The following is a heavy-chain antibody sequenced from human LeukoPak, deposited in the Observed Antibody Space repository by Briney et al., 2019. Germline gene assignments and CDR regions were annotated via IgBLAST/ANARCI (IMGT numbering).Heavy chain of an antibody. V-gene: IGHV1-46*01. CDR3: ARDQEGFDY. Sequence: EASVKVSCKASGYTFTSNYIHWVRQAPGQGLEWMGMIYPRDDSTSYAQKFQGRVTVTRDTSTSTVHMELSGLRSEDTAVYYCARDQEGFDYWGQGTLVTVSS. J-gene: IGHJ4*02. CDR2: IYPRDDST. CDR1: GYTFTSNY.